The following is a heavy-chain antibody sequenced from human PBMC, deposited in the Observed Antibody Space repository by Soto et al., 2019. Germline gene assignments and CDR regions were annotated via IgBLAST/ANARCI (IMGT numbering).Heavy chain of an antibody. CDR2: SYYSGTT. V-gene: IGHV4-39*01. CDR1: GASIIGHSYY. Sequence: SATXALTCTVSGASIIGHSYYWTWIRQPPGKGLEWIGSSYYSGTTYFNPSLKSRATISVDTSKNQFSLRLTSVTAADTAIYYCTRRYNWNENYLDPWGQGALVTVSS. D-gene: IGHD1-20*01. J-gene: IGHJ5*02. CDR3: TRRYNWNENYLDP.